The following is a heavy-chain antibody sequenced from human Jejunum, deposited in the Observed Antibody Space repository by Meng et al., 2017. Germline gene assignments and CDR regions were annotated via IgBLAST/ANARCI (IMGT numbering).Heavy chain of an antibody. J-gene: IGHJ4*02. CDR2: IYYTGRT. Sequence: QVQLQESGPGLVTPSQTLSLTCTVSGGSLSSGGYDWNWIRQHAGRGLEWIGYIYYTGRTDYNPSLRSRVTISRDTSKNQFSLKVTSVTAADTAMYYCVARDGYNSPALGYWGQGNLVTVSS. D-gene: IGHD5-24*01. CDR1: GGSLSSGGYD. V-gene: IGHV4-31*03. CDR3: VARDGYNSPALGY.